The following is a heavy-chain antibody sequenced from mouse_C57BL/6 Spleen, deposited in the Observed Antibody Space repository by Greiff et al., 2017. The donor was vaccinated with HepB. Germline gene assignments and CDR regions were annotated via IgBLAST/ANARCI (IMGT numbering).Heavy chain of an antibody. V-gene: IGHV1-59*01. Sequence: VQLQQPGAELVRPGTSVKLSCKASGYTFTSYWMHWVKQRPGQGLEWIGVIDPSDSYTNYNQKFKGKATLTVDTSSSTAYMQLSSLTSEDSAVYYCARHLSQAPYDFDDWGQGTTLTVSS. CDR2: IDPSDSYT. CDR1: GYTFTSYW. D-gene: IGHD3-2*02. CDR3: ARHLSQAPYDFDD. J-gene: IGHJ2*01.